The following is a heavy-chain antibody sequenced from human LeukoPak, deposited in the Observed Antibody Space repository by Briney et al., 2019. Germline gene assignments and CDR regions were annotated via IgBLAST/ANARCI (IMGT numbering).Heavy chain of an antibody. D-gene: IGHD3-22*01. CDR1: GFTFSSYS. CDR2: ISSSSSYI. Sequence: GGSLRLSCAASGFTFSSYSMNWVRQAPGKGLEWVSSISSSSSYIYYADSVKGRFTISRDNAKNSLYLQMNSLRAEDTAVYYCARDTTTYYCDSSGYYYLFDYWGQGTLVTVSS. CDR3: ARDTTTYYCDSSGYYYLFDY. J-gene: IGHJ4*02. V-gene: IGHV3-21*01.